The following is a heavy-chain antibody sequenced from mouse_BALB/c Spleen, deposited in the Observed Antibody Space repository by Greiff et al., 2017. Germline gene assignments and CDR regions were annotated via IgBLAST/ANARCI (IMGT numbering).Heavy chain of an antibody. V-gene: IGHV1-7*01. D-gene: IGHD3-3*01. Sequence: VQLQQSGAELAKPGASVKMSCKASGYTFTSYWMHWVKQRPGQGLEWIGYINPSTGYTEYNQKFKDKATLTADKSSSTAYMQLSSLTSEDSAVYYCARWRDGDYWGQGTTLTVSS. CDR1: GYTFTSYW. CDR2: INPSTGYT. J-gene: IGHJ2*01. CDR3: ARWRDGDY.